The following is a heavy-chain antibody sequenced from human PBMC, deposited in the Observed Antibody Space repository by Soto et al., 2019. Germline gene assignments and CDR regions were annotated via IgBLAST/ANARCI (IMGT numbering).Heavy chain of an antibody. CDR1: GYTFTTYA. Sequence: ASVKVSCKASGYTFTTYAMHWVRQAPGQRLEWMGWINAGNGNTGYAQKFQGRVTMTRNTSISTAYMELSSLRSEDTAVYYCAREKSNGMDVWGQGTTVTVSS. CDR3: AREKSNGMDV. J-gene: IGHJ6*02. V-gene: IGHV1-3*01. CDR2: INAGNGNT.